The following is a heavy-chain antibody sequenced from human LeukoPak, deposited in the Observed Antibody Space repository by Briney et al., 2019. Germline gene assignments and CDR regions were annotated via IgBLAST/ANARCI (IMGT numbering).Heavy chain of an antibody. J-gene: IGHJ4*02. Sequence: SETLSLTCTVSGGSISSSIYYWGWIRQPPGKGLEWIGTIYYSGIPYYSPSLESRVTISVDTSKNQFSLKLTSVTAADTAVYYCARLFDYWGQGTLVTVSS. CDR3: ARLFDY. V-gene: IGHV4-39*01. CDR1: GGSISSSIYY. CDR2: IYYSGIP.